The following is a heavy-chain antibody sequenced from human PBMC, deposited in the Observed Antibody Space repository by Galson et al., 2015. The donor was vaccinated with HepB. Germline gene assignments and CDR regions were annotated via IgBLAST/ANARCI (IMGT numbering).Heavy chain of an antibody. Sequence: SLRLSCAASGSGFTFSNYAMSWVRQAPGKGLEWVSAISGSGASTYYADSVKGRFTISRDNSRNTLSLQMSSLRAEDTAIYYCANLYGDSASSWGPGTLVTVSS. CDR3: ANLYGDSASS. CDR2: ISGSGAST. CDR1: GSGFTFSNYA. J-gene: IGHJ5*02. D-gene: IGHD4-17*01. V-gene: IGHV3-23*01.